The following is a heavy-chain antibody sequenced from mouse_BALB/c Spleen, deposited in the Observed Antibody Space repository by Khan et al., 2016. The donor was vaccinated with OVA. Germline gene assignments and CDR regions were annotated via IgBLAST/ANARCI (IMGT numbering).Heavy chain of an antibody. CDR1: GYSFTVYY. D-gene: IGHD1-1*01. V-gene: IGHV1-26*01. CDR3: VREYGFFVY. Sequence: VQLQQSGPDLVKPGSSVNISCKASGYSFTVYYMHWVKQSHGKSLECIGRVNPNNGGLSYNQKFKGKAILTVDRSSTTAYMELRSLKSEDSAVYYCVREYGFFVYWGQGTLVTVSA. J-gene: IGHJ3*01. CDR2: VNPNNGGL.